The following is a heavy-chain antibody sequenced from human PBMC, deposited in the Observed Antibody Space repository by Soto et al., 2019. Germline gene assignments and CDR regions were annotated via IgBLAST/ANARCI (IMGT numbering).Heavy chain of an antibody. CDR2: ISWNSGSI. D-gene: IGHD3-16*01. CDR3: AKSLGVLNWFDP. Sequence: EVQLVESGGGLVQPGRSLRLSCAASGFTFDDYAMHWVRQAPGKGLEWVSGISWNSGSIGYADSVKGRFTISRDNAKNSLYLQMNSLRAEDTALYYCAKSLGVLNWFDPWGQGTLVTVSS. J-gene: IGHJ5*02. V-gene: IGHV3-9*01. CDR1: GFTFDDYA.